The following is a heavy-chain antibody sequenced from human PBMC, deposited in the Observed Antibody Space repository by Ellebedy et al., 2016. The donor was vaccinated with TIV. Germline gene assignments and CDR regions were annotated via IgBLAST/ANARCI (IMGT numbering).Heavy chain of an antibody. CDR2: IYRTGDT. Sequence: SETLSLTXTVSGDSFSSDSSYWSWIRQSAGKGLEWIGYIYRTGDTYYNPSLRSRVTLSLDTSNNHFSLNLSFVTAADTAVYYCTRVKLGDRADYRLDYWGQGTLVTVSS. CDR1: GDSFSSDSSY. J-gene: IGHJ4*02. CDR3: TRVKLGDRADYRLDY. V-gene: IGHV4-61*03. D-gene: IGHD4/OR15-4a*01.